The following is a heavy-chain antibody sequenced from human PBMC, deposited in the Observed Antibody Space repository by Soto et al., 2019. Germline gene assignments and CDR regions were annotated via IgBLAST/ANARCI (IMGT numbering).Heavy chain of an antibody. D-gene: IGHD3-22*01. Sequence: QVQLVQSGAEVKKPGSSVKVSCKASGGSCNNYAFSWVRQAPGQGLEWVGGIIPIFGTPNYAQSFQGRVTLTADESTSTAYMELSSMTSEDTVVYYCARESLGYNYDTTGSRLYHWGQGTLVTVSS. J-gene: IGHJ5*02. V-gene: IGHV1-69*01. CDR3: ARESLGYNYDTTGSRLYH. CDR2: IIPIFGTP. CDR1: GGSCNNYA.